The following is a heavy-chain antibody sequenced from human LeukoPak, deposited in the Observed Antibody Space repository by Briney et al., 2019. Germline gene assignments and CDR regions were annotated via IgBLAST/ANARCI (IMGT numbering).Heavy chain of an antibody. CDR3: ASTRRAGTKFDY. J-gene: IGHJ4*02. V-gene: IGHV3-74*01. CDR1: GFTFSSYW. Sequence: GGSLRLSCAASGFTFSSYWMHWVRQAPGKGLVWVSRINSDGSSTSYADSVKGRFTISRDNAKNTLYLQMNSLRAEDTAVYYCASTRRAGTKFDYWGQGTLVTVSS. CDR2: INSDGSST. D-gene: IGHD6-19*01.